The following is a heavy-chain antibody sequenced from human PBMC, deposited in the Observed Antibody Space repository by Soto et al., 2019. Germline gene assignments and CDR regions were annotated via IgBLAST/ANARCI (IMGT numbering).Heavy chain of an antibody. D-gene: IGHD5-18*01. V-gene: IGHV4-31*03. J-gene: IGHJ4*02. Sequence: SETLSLTCTVSGGSISSGGYYWSWIRQHPGKGLEWIGYIYYSGSTYYNPSLKSRVTISVDTSKNQLSLKLSSVTAADTAVYSCAGVSGIQLWVFDYWGQGTLVTVSS. CDR2: IYYSGST. CDR3: AGVSGIQLWVFDY. CDR1: GGSISSGGYY.